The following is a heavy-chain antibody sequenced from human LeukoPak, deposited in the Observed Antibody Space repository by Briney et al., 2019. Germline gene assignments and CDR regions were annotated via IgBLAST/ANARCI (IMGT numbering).Heavy chain of an antibody. J-gene: IGHJ2*01. V-gene: IGHV5-51*01. Sequence: GESLKISCQGSGASFNRFWIAWVRQMPGKALDWMGMMYVGDSDARYSPAFQGQVTISVDKPISTTYLQWSSLKSSDTAMYYCARPGPHWYFEFWGRGTLVTVSS. CDR1: GASFNRFW. CDR3: ARPGPHWYFEF. CDR2: MYVGDSDA.